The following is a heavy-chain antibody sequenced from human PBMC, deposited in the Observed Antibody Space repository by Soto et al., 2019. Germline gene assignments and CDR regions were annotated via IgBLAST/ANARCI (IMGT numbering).Heavy chain of an antibody. J-gene: IGHJ6*03. CDR3: VKTQLGHYYYYMSV. CDR1: GFTFSSYA. D-gene: IGHD6-6*01. CDR2: ISGSGGST. Sequence: GGALRLSCAASGFTFSSYAMSWVRQAPGKGLEWVSAISGSGGSTYYADSVKGRFTISRDNSKNTLYLQMNSLRAEDTAVYYCVKTQLGHYYYYMSVRGKGTSVPGSS. V-gene: IGHV3-23*01.